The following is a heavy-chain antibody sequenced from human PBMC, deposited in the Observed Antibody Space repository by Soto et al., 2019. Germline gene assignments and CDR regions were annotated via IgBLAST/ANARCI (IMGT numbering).Heavy chain of an antibody. Sequence: SETLSLTCAVYGGSFSGYYWSWIRQPPGKGLEWIGEINHSGSTNYNPSLKSRVTISVDTSKNQFSLKLSSVTAADTAVYYCASSNYDILTGYYTAFDYWGQGTLVTVS. CDR1: GGSFSGYY. V-gene: IGHV4-34*01. CDR3: ASSNYDILTGYYTAFDY. J-gene: IGHJ4*02. D-gene: IGHD3-9*01. CDR2: INHSGST.